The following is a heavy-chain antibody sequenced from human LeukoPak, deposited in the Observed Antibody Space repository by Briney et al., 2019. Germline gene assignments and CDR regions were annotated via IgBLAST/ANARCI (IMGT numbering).Heavy chain of an antibody. CDR2: IYTSGST. V-gene: IGHV4-61*02. J-gene: IGHJ6*03. Sequence: SETLSLTCTVSGGSISSGSYYWSWIRQPAGKGLEWIGRIYTSGSTNYNPSLKSRVTISVDTSQNQFSLKLSSVTAADTAVYYCAREPADYYYDRLVTGHYYYMDVWGKGTTVTISS. D-gene: IGHD3-22*01. CDR3: AREPADYYYDRLVTGHYYYMDV. CDR1: GGSISSGSYY.